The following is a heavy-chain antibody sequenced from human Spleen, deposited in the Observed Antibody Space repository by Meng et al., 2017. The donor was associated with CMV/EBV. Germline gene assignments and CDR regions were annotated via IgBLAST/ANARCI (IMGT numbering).Heavy chain of an antibody. CDR2: ISYDGSNK. CDR1: GFTFSSYA. V-gene: IGHV3-30-3*01. D-gene: IGHD3-10*01. Sequence: GGSLRLSCAASGFTFSSYAMHWVRQAPGKGLEWVAVISYDGSNKYYADSVKGRFTISRDNSKNTLYLQMNSLRAEDTAVYYCARRISFIGPLWYFDYWGQGTLVTVSS. CDR3: ARRISFIGPLWYFDY. J-gene: IGHJ4*02.